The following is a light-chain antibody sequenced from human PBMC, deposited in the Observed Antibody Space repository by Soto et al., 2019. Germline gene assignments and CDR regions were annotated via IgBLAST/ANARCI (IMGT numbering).Light chain of an antibody. CDR3: HQRNK. V-gene: IGKV3-11*01. Sequence: EIVFTQSPSTLSLPPEERATLSCRASQFLSSYLAWYQQKPGQPPRLLIYDTSNRATGIPARFSGSRSGTDFTLTISSLEPEDFGVYFCHQRNKFGQGTRLEI. J-gene: IGKJ5*01. CDR1: QFLSSY. CDR2: DTS.